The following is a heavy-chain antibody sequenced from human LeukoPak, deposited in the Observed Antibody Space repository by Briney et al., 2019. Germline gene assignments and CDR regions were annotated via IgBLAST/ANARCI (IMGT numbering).Heavy chain of an antibody. CDR2: TRNKANSYTT. CDR1: GFTFSDHY. V-gene: IGHV3-72*01. CDR3: ARGAAAGFDSFDY. D-gene: IGHD6-13*01. J-gene: IGHJ4*02. Sequence: GGSLRLSCAASGFTFSDHYMDWVRQAPGKGLEWVGRTRNKANSYTTEYAASVKGRFTISRDDSKNSLYLQMNSPKTEDTAVYYCARGAAAGFDSFDYWGQGTLVTVSS.